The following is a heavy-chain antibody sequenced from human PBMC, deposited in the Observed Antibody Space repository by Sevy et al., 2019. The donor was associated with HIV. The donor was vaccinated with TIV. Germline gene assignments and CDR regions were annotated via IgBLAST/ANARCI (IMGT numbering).Heavy chain of an antibody. D-gene: IGHD1-1*01. CDR3: ALERLSSDVAEYFQN. J-gene: IGHJ1*01. CDR2: ISFDATNK. V-gene: IGHV3-30-3*01. Sequence: GGSLRLSCAASGFTFSISAMTWVRQAPGKGLEWVATISFDATNKHYPDSVKGRFTISRDNFQNSLFLQMDSLRPEDTAVYYCALERLSSDVAEYFQNWGQGTLVTVSS. CDR1: GFTFSISA.